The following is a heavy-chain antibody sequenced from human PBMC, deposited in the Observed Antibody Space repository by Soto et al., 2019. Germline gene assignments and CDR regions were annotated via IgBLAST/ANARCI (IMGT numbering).Heavy chain of an antibody. Sequence: QITLKESGPTLVKPTQTLTLTCTFSGFSLSTSGVGVGWIRQPPGKALEWLALIYWNDDKRCSPSLKSRLTITKDTSKNQVVLTMTNMDPVDTATYYCAHGKYNSRGFYFDYRGQPTLVTVSS. J-gene: IGHJ4*02. V-gene: IGHV2-5*01. D-gene: IGHD3-22*01. CDR2: IYWNDDK. CDR1: GFSLSTSGVG. CDR3: AHGKYNSRGFYFDY.